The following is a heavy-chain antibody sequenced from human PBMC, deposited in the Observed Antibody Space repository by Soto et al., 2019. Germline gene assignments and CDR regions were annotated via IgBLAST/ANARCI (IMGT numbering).Heavy chain of an antibody. D-gene: IGHD6-13*01. CDR1: GFTFSSYS. V-gene: IGHV3-48*02. Sequence: EVQLLESGGGLVQPGGSLRLSCAASGFTFSSYSMNWVRQAPGKGLEWVSYISSSSSTIYYADSVKGRFTISRDNAKNSLYLQMNSLRDEDTAVYYCARATIAAAGTPPDYYGMDVWGQGTTVTVSS. CDR3: ARATIAAAGTPPDYYGMDV. J-gene: IGHJ6*02. CDR2: ISSSSSTI.